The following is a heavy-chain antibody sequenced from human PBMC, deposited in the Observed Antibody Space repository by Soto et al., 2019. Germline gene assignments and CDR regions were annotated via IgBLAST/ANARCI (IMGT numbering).Heavy chain of an antibody. CDR2: IYHSGST. CDR1: GGSISSGGYS. D-gene: IGHD5-12*01. V-gene: IGHV4-30-2*01. CDR3: ARSWNSGDDPTFDY. Sequence: LQLQESGSGLVKPSQTLSLTCAVSGGSISSGGYSWSWIRQPPGKGLEWIGYIYHSGSTDYTPSLKIRVTISVDRSKNQCSLKLISVTAADTAVYYCARSWNSGDDPTFDYCGQRNLGTVSS. J-gene: IGHJ4*02.